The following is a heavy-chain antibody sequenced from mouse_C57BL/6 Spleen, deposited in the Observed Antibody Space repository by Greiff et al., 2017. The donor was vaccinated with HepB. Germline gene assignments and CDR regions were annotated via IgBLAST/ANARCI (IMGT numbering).Heavy chain of an antibody. J-gene: IGHJ2*01. CDR3: ARAGVWLHYFDY. V-gene: IGHV1-52*01. CDR1: GYNFTSYW. CDR2: IDPSDSET. Sequence: VQLQQPGAELVRPGSSVKLSCKASGYNFTSYWMHWVKQRPIQGLEWIGNIDPSDSETHYNQKFKDKATLTVDKSSSTAYMQLSSLTSEDSAVYYGARAGVWLHYFDYWGQGTTLTVSS. D-gene: IGHD2-2*01.